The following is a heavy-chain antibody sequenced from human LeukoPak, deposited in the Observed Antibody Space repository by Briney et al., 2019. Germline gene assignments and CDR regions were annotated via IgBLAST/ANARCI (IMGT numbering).Heavy chain of an antibody. J-gene: IGHJ4*02. Sequence: GSSVKVSCKASGGTFSSYAISWVRQAPGQGLEWMGGIIPIFGTANYAQKFQGRVTITADKSTSTAYMELSSLRSEDTAVYYCARLRFLEWLPEYYFDYWGQGTLVTVSS. V-gene: IGHV1-69*06. CDR3: ARLRFLEWLPEYYFDY. CDR2: IIPIFGTA. D-gene: IGHD3-3*01. CDR1: GGTFSSYA.